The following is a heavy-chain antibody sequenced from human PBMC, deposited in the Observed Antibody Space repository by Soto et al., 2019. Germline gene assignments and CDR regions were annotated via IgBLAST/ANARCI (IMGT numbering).Heavy chain of an antibody. J-gene: IGHJ6*02. D-gene: IGHD5-12*01. CDR3: ARDPFASYSGYGNYGMDV. V-gene: IGHV1-69*01. CDR2: IIPIFGTA. CDR1: GGTFSSYA. Sequence: QVQLVQSGAEVKKPGSSVKVSCKASGGTFSSYAISWVRQAPGQGLEWMGGIIPIFGTANYAQKFKGRVTITADEATSTAYMELSSLRSEDTAVYYCARDPFASYSGYGNYGMDVWGQVTTVTVSS.